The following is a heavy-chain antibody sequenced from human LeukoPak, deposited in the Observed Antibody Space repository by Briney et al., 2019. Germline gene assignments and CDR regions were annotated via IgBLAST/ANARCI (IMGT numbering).Heavy chain of an antibody. CDR1: GYTFTGYY. J-gene: IGHJ3*02. CDR3: ARAEEDYGDFVAFDI. CDR2: INPNSGGT. Sequence: ASVKVSCKASGYTFTGYYMHWVRQAPGQGLEWMGRINPNSGGTNYAQKFQGRVTMTRDTSISTAYMELSRLRSDDTAVYYCARAEEDYGDFVAFDIWGQGTMVTVSS. V-gene: IGHV1-2*06. D-gene: IGHD4-17*01.